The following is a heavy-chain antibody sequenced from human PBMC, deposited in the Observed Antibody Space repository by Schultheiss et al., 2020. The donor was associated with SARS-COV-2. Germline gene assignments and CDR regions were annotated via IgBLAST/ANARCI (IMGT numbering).Heavy chain of an antibody. CDR1: GFTFSSYS. CDR3: ARGGVFDAFDI. Sequence: GESLKISCAASGFTFSSYSMNWVRQAPGKGLEWVSSISSSSSYIYYADSVKGRFTISRDNAKNSLYLQMNSLRAEDTAVYYCARGGVFDAFDIWGQGTMVTVSS. V-gene: IGHV3-21*01. D-gene: IGHD1-26*01. J-gene: IGHJ3*02. CDR2: ISSSSSYI.